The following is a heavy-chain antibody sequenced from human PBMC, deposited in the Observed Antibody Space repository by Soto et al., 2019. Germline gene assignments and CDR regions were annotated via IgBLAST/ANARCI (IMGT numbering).Heavy chain of an antibody. CDR2: IIPIFGTA. V-gene: IGHV1-69*13. CDR3: ARDDIVVVPTIQGGYYYYGMDV. Sequence: GASVKVSCKASGGTFSSYAISRVRQAPGQGLEWMGGIIPIFGTANYAQKFQGRVTITADESTSTAYMELSSLRSEDTAVYYCARDDIVVVPTIQGGYYYYGMDVWGQGTTVTVSS. D-gene: IGHD2-2*01. CDR1: GGTFSSYA. J-gene: IGHJ6*02.